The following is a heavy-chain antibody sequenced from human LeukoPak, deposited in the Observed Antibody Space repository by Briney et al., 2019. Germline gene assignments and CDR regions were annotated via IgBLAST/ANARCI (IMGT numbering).Heavy chain of an antibody. CDR2: IYSGGST. Sequence: GGSLRLSCAASGFTVSSNYMSWVRQAPGKGLEWVSVIYSGGSTYYADSVKGRFTISRDNSKNTLYLQMNSLRAEDTAVYYCAKESNLRLLSGLYYYMDVWGKGTTVTVSS. D-gene: IGHD4-17*01. J-gene: IGHJ6*03. CDR3: AKESNLRLLSGLYYYMDV. V-gene: IGHV3-53*05. CDR1: GFTVSSNY.